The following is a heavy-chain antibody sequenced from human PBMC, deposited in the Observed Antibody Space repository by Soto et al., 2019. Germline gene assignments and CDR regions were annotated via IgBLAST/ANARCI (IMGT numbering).Heavy chain of an antibody. CDR1: GGTFSSYA. CDR2: IIPIFGTA. J-gene: IGHJ4*02. V-gene: IGHV1-69*13. CDR3: ARGYPGGGAYFDY. D-gene: IGHD2-15*01. Sequence: GASVKVSCKASGGTFSSYAISWVRQAPGQGLEWMGGIIPIFGTANYAQKFQGRVTITADESTSTAYMELSSLRSEDTAVYYCARGYPGGGAYFDYWGQGTLVTVSS.